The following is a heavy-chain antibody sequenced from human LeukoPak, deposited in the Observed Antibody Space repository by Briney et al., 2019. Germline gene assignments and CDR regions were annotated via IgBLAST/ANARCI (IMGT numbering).Heavy chain of an antibody. CDR3: ARGGGDCSGGSRYSPYNWFDP. CDR2: ISSSSSYI. V-gene: IGHV3-21*01. J-gene: IGHJ5*02. Sequence: GGSLRLSCAASGFTFNNYAMSWVRQAPGKGLEWVSSISSSSSYIYYADSVKGRFTISRDNAKNSLYLQMNSLRAEDTAVYYCARGGGDCSGGSRYSPYNWFDPWGQGTLVTVSS. CDR1: GFTFNNYA. D-gene: IGHD2-15*01.